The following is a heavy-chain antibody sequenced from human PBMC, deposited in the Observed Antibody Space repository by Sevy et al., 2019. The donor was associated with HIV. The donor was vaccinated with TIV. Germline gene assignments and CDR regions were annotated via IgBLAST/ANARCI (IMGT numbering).Heavy chain of an antibody. CDR3: SRDGRNYAGQYFDY. J-gene: IGHJ4*02. D-gene: IGHD1-7*01. V-gene: IGHV3-11*06. CDR2: ISSGSTYT. CDR1: GFTFSDYY. Sequence: GGSLRLSCAVSGFTFSDYYMSWIRQAPGKGLEWVSDISSGSTYTKYADSVKGRFTISRDNAMNSRYLQMNSLRVEDTAVYYCSRDGRNYAGQYFDYWGQGTLVTVSS.